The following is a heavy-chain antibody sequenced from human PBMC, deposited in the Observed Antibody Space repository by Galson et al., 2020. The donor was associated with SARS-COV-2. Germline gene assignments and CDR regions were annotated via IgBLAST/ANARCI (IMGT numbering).Heavy chain of an antibody. V-gene: IGHV1-18*01. D-gene: IGHD3-10*01. CDR2: ISAYNGNT. J-gene: IGHJ6*02. CDR1: GYTFTSYG. Sequence: ASVKVSCKASGYTFTSYGISWVRQAPGQGLEWMGWISAYNGNTNYAQKLQGRVTMTTDTSTSTAYMELRSLRSDDTAVYYCARSITMVRGFTPDKVYYYYYGMDVWGQGTTVTVSS. CDR3: ARSITMVRGFTPDKVYYYYYGMDV.